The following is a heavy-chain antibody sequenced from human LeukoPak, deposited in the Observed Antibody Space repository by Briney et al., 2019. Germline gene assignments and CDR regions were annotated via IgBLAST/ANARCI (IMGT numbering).Heavy chain of an antibody. D-gene: IGHD2-15*01. CDR1: GFTFSSYA. CDR3: AKSPRSVGYIVLEI. V-gene: IGHV3-23*01. Sequence: GGPLRLSCAASGFTFSSYAMSWVRQAPGRGLEWVSSISGNGGRTDYSDSVTGRFTISRDNSKNTLYLQMNSLRADDTAVYYCAKSPRSVGYIVLEIWGQGTMVTVSS. J-gene: IGHJ3*02. CDR2: ISGNGGRT.